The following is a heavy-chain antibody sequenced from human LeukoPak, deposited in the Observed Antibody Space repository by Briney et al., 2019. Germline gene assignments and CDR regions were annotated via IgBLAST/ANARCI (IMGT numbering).Heavy chain of an antibody. CDR3: AKSNAIPARPVLGYYYYYMDV. D-gene: IGHD6-6*01. Sequence: ASVKVSCKASGYTFTSYGISWVRRAPGQGLEWMGLISAYNGNTNYAQKLQGRVTMTTGTSTSTAYMELRSLRSDDTAVYYCAKSNAIPARPVLGYYYYYMDVWGKGTTVTVSS. V-gene: IGHV1-18*01. CDR1: GYTFTSYG. CDR2: ISAYNGNT. J-gene: IGHJ6*03.